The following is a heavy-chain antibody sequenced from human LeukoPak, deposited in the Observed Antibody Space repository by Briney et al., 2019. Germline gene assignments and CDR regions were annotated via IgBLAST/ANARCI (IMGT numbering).Heavy chain of an antibody. CDR1: GGSMSGFY. D-gene: IGHD6-6*01. J-gene: IGHJ4*02. Sequence: SETMSLTCSVSGGSMSGFYWSWIRQPPGKGLEWIGYIYYSGSTNYNPSLQSRVTISVDTSKNQFSLKLRSVTAADTAVYSCATNAGRPWGIFDYWGQGTLVTVSS. CDR2: IYYSGST. CDR3: ATNAGRPWGIFDY. V-gene: IGHV4-59*01.